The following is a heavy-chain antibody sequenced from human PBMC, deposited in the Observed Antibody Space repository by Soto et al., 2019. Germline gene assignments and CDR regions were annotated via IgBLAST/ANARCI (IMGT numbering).Heavy chain of an antibody. CDR2: IYYSGST. CDR3: ARSYYDILTGLDY. D-gene: IGHD3-9*01. Sequence: SETLSLTCTVSGGSISSYYWSWVRQPPGKGLEWIGYIYYSGSTNYNPSLKSRVTISVDTSKNQFSLKLSSVTAADTAVYYCARSYYDILTGLDYWGQGTLVTVS. CDR1: GGSISSYY. V-gene: IGHV4-59*12. J-gene: IGHJ4*02.